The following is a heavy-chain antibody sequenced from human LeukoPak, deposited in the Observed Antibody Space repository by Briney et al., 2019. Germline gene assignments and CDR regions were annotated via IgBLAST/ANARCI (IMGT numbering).Heavy chain of an antibody. CDR3: ARGPDFWSGYYIDY. CDR2: INSDGSST. CDR1: GFTFSSYW. D-gene: IGHD3-3*01. V-gene: IGHV3-74*01. Sequence: GKSLRLSCAASGFTFSSYWMHWVRQAPGKGLVWVSRINSDGSSTNYTDSVKGRFTISRDNAKNTLYLQMNSLRAEDTAVYYCARGPDFWSGYYIDYWGQGTLVTVSS. J-gene: IGHJ4*02.